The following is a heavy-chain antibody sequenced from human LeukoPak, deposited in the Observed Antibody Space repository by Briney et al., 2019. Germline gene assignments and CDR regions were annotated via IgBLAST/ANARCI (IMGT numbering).Heavy chain of an antibody. CDR2: IFGSGGST. CDR3: AKTTTGYSSGRYPGWPVDY. J-gene: IGHJ4*02. V-gene: IGHV3-23*01. Sequence: GGSLRLSCAASGFTFSSYATYWVRQAPGKGLEWVSGIFGSGGSTHYADSVKGRFTISRDNSKNTVYLQMNSLRAEDTAVYYCAKTTTGYSSGRYPGWPVDYWGQGTLVTVSS. D-gene: IGHD6-19*01. CDR1: GFTFSSYA.